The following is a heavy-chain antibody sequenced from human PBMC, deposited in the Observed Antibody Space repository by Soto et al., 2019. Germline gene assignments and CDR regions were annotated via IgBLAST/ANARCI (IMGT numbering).Heavy chain of an antibody. CDR2: INHSGST. J-gene: IGHJ3*02. CDR1: GGSFSGYY. CDR3: ARMGNRRITMVRGVITRASFDI. Sequence: SETLSLTCAVYGGSFSGYYWSWIRQPPGKGLEWIGEINHSGSTNYNPSLKSRVTISVDTSKNQFSLKLSSVTAADTAVYYCARMGNRRITMVRGVITRASFDIWGQGTMVTVSS. V-gene: IGHV4-34*01. D-gene: IGHD3-10*01.